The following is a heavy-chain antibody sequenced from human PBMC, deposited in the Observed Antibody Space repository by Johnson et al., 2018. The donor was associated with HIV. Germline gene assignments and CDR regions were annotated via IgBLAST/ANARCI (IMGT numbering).Heavy chain of an antibody. D-gene: IGHD3-22*01. CDR1: GFTFSRYA. V-gene: IGHV3-30-3*01. CDR2: ISNDGSNK. J-gene: IGHJ3*01. Sequence: QMQLVESGGGLVQPGRSLTLSCAASGFTFSRYAMHWVRQAPGKGLAWVAFISNDGSNKYYADSVKGRFTISRDNSKNTMYLQMNSLRAEDTAVYYCAREDSSGYFDGFDVWGQGTMVTVSS. CDR3: AREDSSGYFDGFDV.